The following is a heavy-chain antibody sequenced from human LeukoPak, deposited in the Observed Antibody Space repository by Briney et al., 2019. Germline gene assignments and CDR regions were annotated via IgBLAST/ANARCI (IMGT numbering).Heavy chain of an antibody. CDR3: ARDRARDYGDYYFDY. V-gene: IGHV1-2*02. CDR2: INPNSGGT. J-gene: IGHJ4*02. CDR1: GYTFTGYY. D-gene: IGHD4-17*01. Sequence: GASVKVSCKASGYTFTGYYMHWVRQAPGQGLEWMEWINPNSGGTNYAQKFQGRVTMTRDTSISTAYMELSRLRSDDTAVYYCARDRARDYGDYYFDYWGQGTLVTVSS.